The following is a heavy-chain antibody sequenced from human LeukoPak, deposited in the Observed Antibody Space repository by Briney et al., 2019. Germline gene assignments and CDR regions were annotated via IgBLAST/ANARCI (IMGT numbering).Heavy chain of an antibody. CDR2: IYYSGST. J-gene: IGHJ4*02. CDR1: GGSISSSSYY. Sequence: SETLSLTCTVSGGSISSSSYYWGWIRQPPGKGLEWIGSIYYSGSTYYNPSLKSRVTISVDTSKNQFSLKLSSVTAADTAVYYYARPVGATFFDYWGQGTLVTVSS. D-gene: IGHD1-26*01. CDR3: ARPVGATFFDY. V-gene: IGHV4-39*01.